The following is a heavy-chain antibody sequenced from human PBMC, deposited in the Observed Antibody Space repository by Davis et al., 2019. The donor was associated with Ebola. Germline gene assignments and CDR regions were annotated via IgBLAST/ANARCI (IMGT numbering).Heavy chain of an antibody. J-gene: IGHJ4*02. Sequence: GESLKISCAASGFTLSSYGMHWVRQAPGKGLEWVAVISYDGSNKYYADSVKGRFTISRDNSKNTLYLQMNSLRAEDTAVYYCAKDGDIARGLFDYWGQGTLVTVSS. V-gene: IGHV3-30*18. D-gene: IGHD5-12*01. CDR2: ISYDGSNK. CDR3: AKDGDIARGLFDY. CDR1: GFTLSSYG.